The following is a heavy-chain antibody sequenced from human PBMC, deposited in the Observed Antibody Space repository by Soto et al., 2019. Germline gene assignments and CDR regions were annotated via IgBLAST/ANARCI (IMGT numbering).Heavy chain of an antibody. CDR1: GFTFSSYA. CDR2: ISGSGGST. V-gene: IGHV3-23*01. D-gene: IGHD6-19*01. Sequence: GGSLRLSCAASGFTFSSYAMSWVRQAPRKGLEWVSAISGSGGSTYYADSVKGRFTISRDNSKNTLYLQMNSLRAEDTAVYYCAKNQVKAVAIYYFDYWGQGTLVTVSS. CDR3: AKNQVKAVAIYYFDY. J-gene: IGHJ4*02.